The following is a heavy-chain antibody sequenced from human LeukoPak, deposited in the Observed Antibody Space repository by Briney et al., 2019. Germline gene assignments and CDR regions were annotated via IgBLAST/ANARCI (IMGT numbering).Heavy chain of an antibody. V-gene: IGHV3-21*01. J-gene: IGHJ3*02. Sequence: GGSLRLSCAASGFTFSSYSMNWVRQAPGKGLEWVSSISSSSSYIYYADSVKGRFTISRDNAKNSLYLQMNSLRAEDTAVYYCARLFPLMVRGVSDAFDIWGQGTMVTVSS. CDR1: GFTFSSYS. CDR2: ISSSSSYI. D-gene: IGHD3-10*01. CDR3: ARLFPLMVRGVSDAFDI.